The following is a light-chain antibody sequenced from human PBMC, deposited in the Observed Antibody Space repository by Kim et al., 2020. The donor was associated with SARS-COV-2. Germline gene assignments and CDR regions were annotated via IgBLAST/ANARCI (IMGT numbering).Light chain of an antibody. Sequence: SPGQTATVTCTGDNLGHKFAYWYQQRPGQSPVLVIYQDTKRPSGIPERISGSISGTTATLTFTETQPLDEADYYCQVWDTSTLVVFGGGTQLTVL. CDR3: QVWDTSTLVV. J-gene: IGLJ2*01. V-gene: IGLV3-1*01. CDR1: NLGHKF. CDR2: QDT.